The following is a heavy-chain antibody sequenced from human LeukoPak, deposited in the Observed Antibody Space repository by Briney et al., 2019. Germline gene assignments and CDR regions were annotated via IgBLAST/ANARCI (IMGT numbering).Heavy chain of an antibody. D-gene: IGHD2-15*01. V-gene: IGHV1-69*13. J-gene: IGHJ4*02. Sequence: ASVKVSCKASGGTFSSYAISWVRQAPGQGLEWMGGIIPIFGTANYAQKFQGRVTITADESTSTAYMELSSLRSEDTAVYYCARAETTLGYCSGGSCFPFDYWGQGTLVTVSS. CDR1: GGTFSSYA. CDR3: ARAETTLGYCSGGSCFPFDY. CDR2: IIPIFGTA.